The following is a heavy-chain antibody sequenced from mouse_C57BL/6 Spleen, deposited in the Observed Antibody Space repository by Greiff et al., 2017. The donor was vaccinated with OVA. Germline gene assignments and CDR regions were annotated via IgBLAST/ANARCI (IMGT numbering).Heavy chain of an antibody. D-gene: IGHD1-1*01. Sequence: EVQGVESGGGLVQPGGSLSLSCAASGFTFTDYYMSWVRQPPGKALEWLGFIRNKANGYTTEYSASVKGRFTISRDNSQSILYLQMNALRAEDSATYYCARSNLLLRNHYAMDYWGQGTSVTVSS. CDR3: ARSNLLLRNHYAMDY. CDR1: GFTFTDYY. V-gene: IGHV7-3*01. CDR2: IRNKANGYTT. J-gene: IGHJ4*01.